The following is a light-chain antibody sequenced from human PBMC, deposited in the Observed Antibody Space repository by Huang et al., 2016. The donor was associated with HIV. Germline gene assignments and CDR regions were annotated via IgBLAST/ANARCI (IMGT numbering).Light chain of an antibody. CDR3: QQYGSSVGT. Sequence: EIVLTQSPGTLSLSPGERATLSCRASQSVSSSYLAWYQQKPGQAPRLRIYGASSRATGIPDRFSGSGSGTDFTLTISRLEPEDFAVYYCQQYGSSVGTFGQGTKVEIK. CDR1: QSVSSSY. CDR2: GAS. V-gene: IGKV3-20*01. J-gene: IGKJ1*01.